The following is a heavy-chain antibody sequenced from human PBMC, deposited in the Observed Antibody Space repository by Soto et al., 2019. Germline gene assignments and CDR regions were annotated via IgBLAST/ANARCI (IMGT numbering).Heavy chain of an antibody. CDR1: GGSFSGYY. Sequence: SETLSLTCTVYGGSFSGYYWSWIRQPPGKGLEWIGEINHSGSTNYNPSLKSRVTISVDTSKNQFSLKLNSVTAADTAVYFCARGRVSSGWYRDYWGQGTLVTVS. CDR3: ARGRVSSGWYRDY. D-gene: IGHD6-19*01. J-gene: IGHJ4*02. CDR2: INHSGST. V-gene: IGHV4-34*01.